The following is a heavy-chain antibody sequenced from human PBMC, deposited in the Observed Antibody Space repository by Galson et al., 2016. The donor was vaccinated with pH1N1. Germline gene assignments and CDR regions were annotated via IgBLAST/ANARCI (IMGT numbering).Heavy chain of an antibody. V-gene: IGHV3-53*01. Sequence: SLRLSCAASGFTVSSTDMSWVRQAPGKGLEWVSLLYTSGFTYYADSVKGRFSISRDNSKNTLYLQMNSLTAEDTAVYYCARRKKGRSLTLDYWGQGTLVTASS. CDR3: ARRKKGRSLTLDY. CDR2: LYTSGFT. CDR1: GFTVSSTD. D-gene: IGHD1-14*01. J-gene: IGHJ4*02.